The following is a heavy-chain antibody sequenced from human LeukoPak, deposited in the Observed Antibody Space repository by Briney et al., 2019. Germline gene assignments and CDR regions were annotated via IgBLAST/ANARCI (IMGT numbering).Heavy chain of an antibody. CDR1: GGSISSYY. D-gene: IGHD1-26*01. V-gene: IGHV4-59*01. J-gene: IGHJ4*02. Sequence: TSETLSLTCTVSGGSISSYYWSWIRQPPGKGLEWIGYIYYSGSTNYNPSLKSRVTISVDTSKNQFSLKLSSVTAADTAVYYCARVRVGATTRPYYFDYWGQGTLVTVSS. CDR3: ARVRVGATTRPYYFDY. CDR2: IYYSGST.